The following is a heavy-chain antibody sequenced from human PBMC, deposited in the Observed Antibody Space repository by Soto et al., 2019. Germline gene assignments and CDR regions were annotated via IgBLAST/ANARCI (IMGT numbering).Heavy chain of an antibody. J-gene: IGHJ5*02. D-gene: IGHD2-8*01. Sequence: SGPTLVNPTQTLTLTCTFSGFSLSTSGMCVSWIRQPPGKALEWLALIDWDDDKYYSTSLKTRLTISKDTSKNQVVLTMTNMDPVDTATYYCARCEAQAHGDQNWFDPWGQGTLVTVSS. CDR2: IDWDDDK. CDR1: GFSLSTSGMC. CDR3: ARCEAQAHGDQNWFDP. V-gene: IGHV2-70*01.